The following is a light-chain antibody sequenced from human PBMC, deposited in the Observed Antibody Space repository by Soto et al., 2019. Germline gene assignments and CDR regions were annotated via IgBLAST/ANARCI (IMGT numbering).Light chain of an antibody. CDR2: DAS. CDR3: QQRSNWPSLT. Sequence: EIVLIQSPATLSLSPGERATLSCRASQSVGSYLAWYQHKPGQAPRLLISDASTRATGIPARFSGSGSETDFTLTISSLEPEDSAVYYCQQRSNWPSLTFGGGTKVDLK. J-gene: IGKJ4*01. V-gene: IGKV3-11*01. CDR1: QSVGSY.